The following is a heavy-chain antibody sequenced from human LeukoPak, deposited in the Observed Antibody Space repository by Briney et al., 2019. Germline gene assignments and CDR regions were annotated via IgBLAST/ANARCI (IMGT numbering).Heavy chain of an antibody. Sequence: GGSLRLSCTASGFTFGDYLMSWFRQAPGKGLEWIGFISCGTTESAASVKARFTISRDDSTSIAYLQMNSLTTEDTAVYYCSRGSGWLSVYWGQGTLVTVSS. D-gene: IGHD6-19*01. CDR3: SRGSGWLSVY. J-gene: IGHJ4*02. CDR2: ISCGTT. V-gene: IGHV3-49*03. CDR1: GFTFGDYL.